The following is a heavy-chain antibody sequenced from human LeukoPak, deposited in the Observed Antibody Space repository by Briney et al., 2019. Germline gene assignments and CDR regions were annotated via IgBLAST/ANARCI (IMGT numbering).Heavy chain of an antibody. D-gene: IGHD2-2*01. V-gene: IGHV3-53*01. CDR3: AREGGRFGRVVPAAHFDY. CDR2: IYGDGST. Sequence: GGPLKLSCGASGFTVKNNYMNWVRQAPGKGLEWVSGIYGDGSTYYTKSVKGRFTISRDSSKNTLYLQMNSLRAEDTAVYYCAREGGRFGRVVPAAHFDYWGQGTLVTASS. J-gene: IGHJ4*02. CDR1: GFTVKNNY.